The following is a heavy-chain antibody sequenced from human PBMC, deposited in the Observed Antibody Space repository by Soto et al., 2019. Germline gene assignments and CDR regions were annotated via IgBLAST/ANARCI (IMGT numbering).Heavy chain of an antibody. J-gene: IGHJ4*02. V-gene: IGHV3-48*02. CDR1: GFTFSSYS. CDR2: ISSSSSTI. Sequence: GGSLRLSCAASGFTFSSYSMNWVRQAPGKGLEWVSYISSSSSTIYYADSVKGRFTISRDNAKNSLYLQMNSLRDEDTAVYYCARGDYYYDSSGGQDYWGQGTLVTVSS. D-gene: IGHD3-22*01. CDR3: ARGDYYYDSSGGQDY.